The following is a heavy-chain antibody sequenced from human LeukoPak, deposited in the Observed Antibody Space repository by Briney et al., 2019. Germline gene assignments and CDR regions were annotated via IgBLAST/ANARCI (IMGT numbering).Heavy chain of an antibody. Sequence: ASVKVSCKASGYTFTGYYMHWVRQAPGQGLEWMGWINPNSGGTNYAQKFQGRVTMTRDTSISTAYMELSRLRSDDTAVYYCARDRGNWGGRDAFDIWSQGTMVTVSS. CDR2: INPNSGGT. J-gene: IGHJ3*02. CDR1: GYTFTGYY. CDR3: ARDRGNWGGRDAFDI. V-gene: IGHV1-2*02. D-gene: IGHD7-27*01.